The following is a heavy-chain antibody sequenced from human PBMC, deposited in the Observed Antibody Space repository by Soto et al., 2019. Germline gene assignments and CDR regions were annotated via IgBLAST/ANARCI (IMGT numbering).Heavy chain of an antibody. Sequence: QVQLQESGPGLVKPSGTLSLTCAVSGGSISSSNLWSWVRQPPGKGLEWIGETYHSGSTNYNPSLKRRVTISVDKSKNHFALRLGTVTAADTAVYYCARSTVTTTPYYYYFGMEVWGQGTTVTVSS. J-gene: IGHJ6*02. CDR2: TYHSGST. CDR1: GGSISSSNL. V-gene: IGHV4-4*02. D-gene: IGHD4-4*01. CDR3: ARSTVTTTPYYYYFGMEV.